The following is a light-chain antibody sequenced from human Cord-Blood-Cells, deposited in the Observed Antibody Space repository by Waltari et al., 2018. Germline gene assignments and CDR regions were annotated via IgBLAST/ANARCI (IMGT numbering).Light chain of an antibody. Sequence: QSALTQPPSASGSPGQSVTISCTGTSSDVGGYNYVSWYQQHPGKAPKLMIYEVSKRAEGVADRFSGSKSGNAASLTVSGLQAEDEADYYCSSYAGSNNLVFGGGTKLTVL. CDR3: SSYAGSNNLV. CDR1: SSDVGGYNY. CDR2: EVS. J-gene: IGLJ2*01. V-gene: IGLV2-8*01.